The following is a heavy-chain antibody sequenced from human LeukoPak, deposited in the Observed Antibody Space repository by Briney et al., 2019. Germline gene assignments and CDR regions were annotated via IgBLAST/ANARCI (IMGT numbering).Heavy chain of an antibody. V-gene: IGHV4-59*12. Sequence: KTSETLSLTCTVSGGSISSYYWSWIRQPPGKGLEWIGYIYYSGSTNYNPSLKSRVTISVDTSKNQFSLKLSSVTAADTAVYYCAREPSKWDIVVVPAAWGQGTLVTVSS. CDR1: GGSISSYY. CDR2: IYYSGST. CDR3: AREPSKWDIVVVPAA. D-gene: IGHD2-2*01. J-gene: IGHJ4*02.